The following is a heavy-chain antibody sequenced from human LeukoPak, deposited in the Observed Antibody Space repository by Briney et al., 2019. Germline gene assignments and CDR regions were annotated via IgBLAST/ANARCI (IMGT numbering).Heavy chain of an antibody. V-gene: IGHV1-2*02. D-gene: IGHD3-10*01. Sequence: ASVKVSCKASGYTFTGYYMHWVRQAPGQGLEWMGWINPNSGGTNYAQKFQGRVTMTRDTSISTAYMELSRLRSDDTAVYYCARSMAYYGSGSYYMGNYWGQGTLVTVSS. CDR1: GYTFTGYY. CDR3: ARSMAYYGSGSYYMGNY. J-gene: IGHJ4*02. CDR2: INPNSGGT.